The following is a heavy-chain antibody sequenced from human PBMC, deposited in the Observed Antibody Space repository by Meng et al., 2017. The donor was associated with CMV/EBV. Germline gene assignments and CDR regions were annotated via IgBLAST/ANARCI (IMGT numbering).Heavy chain of an antibody. CDR3: ARSMVVAGDWFDP. D-gene: IGHD2-15*01. J-gene: IGHJ5*02. CDR2: IYTSGST. Sequence: LQESGRGLGKPSETLLPTVTVSGSSISSYYWSWFRQPAGKGLEWIGRIYTSGSTNYNPSLKSRVTMSVDTSKNQFSLKLSSVTAADTAVYYCARSMVVAGDWFDPWGQGTLVTVSS. CDR1: GSSISSYY. V-gene: IGHV4-4*07.